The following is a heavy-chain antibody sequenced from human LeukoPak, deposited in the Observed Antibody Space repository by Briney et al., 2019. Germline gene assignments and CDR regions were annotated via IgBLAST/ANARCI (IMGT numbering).Heavy chain of an antibody. CDR2: MNPNSGNT. CDR1: GYTFTGYY. Sequence: RASVKVSCKASGYTFTGYYMHWVRQAPGQGLEWMGWMNPNSGNTGYAQKFQGRVTMTRNTSISTAYMELSSLRSEDTAVYYCARGVSAEIAADNDYWGQGTLVTVSS. D-gene: IGHD6-25*01. CDR3: ARGVSAEIAADNDY. V-gene: IGHV1-8*01. J-gene: IGHJ4*02.